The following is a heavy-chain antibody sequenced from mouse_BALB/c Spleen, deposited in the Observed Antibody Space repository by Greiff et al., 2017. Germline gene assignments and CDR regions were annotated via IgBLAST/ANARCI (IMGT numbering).Heavy chain of an antibody. CDR2: IYPGDGDT. Sequence: QVQLKQSGAELVRPGSSVKISCKASGYAFSSYWMNWVKQRPGQGLEWIGQIYPGDGDTNYNGKFKGKATLTADKSSSTAYMQLSSLTSEDSAVYFCARGETVVARDAMDYWGQGTSVTVSS. CDR3: ARGETVVARDAMDY. V-gene: IGHV1-80*01. CDR1: GYAFSSYW. D-gene: IGHD1-1*01. J-gene: IGHJ4*01.